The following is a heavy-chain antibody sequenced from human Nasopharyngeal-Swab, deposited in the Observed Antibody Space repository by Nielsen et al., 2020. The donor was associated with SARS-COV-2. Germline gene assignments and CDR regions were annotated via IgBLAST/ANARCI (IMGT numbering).Heavy chain of an antibody. Sequence: GESLKISCAASGFTFSSYGMHWVRQAPGKGLEWVAVIWYDGSNKYYADSVKGRFTISRDNSKNTLYLQMNSLRAEDTAVYYCAREGAYCGGDCYSGFDYWGQGTLVTVSS. J-gene: IGHJ4*02. V-gene: IGHV3-33*01. D-gene: IGHD2-21*02. CDR1: GFTFSSYG. CDR3: AREGAYCGGDCYSGFDY. CDR2: IWYDGSNK.